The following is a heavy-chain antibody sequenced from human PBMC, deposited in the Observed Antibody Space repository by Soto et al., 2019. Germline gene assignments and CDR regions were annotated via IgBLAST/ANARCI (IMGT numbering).Heavy chain of an antibody. V-gene: IGHV1-69*13. CDR2: IIPIFGTA. CDR3: ARTHPSGSYRLFYYFDY. D-gene: IGHD1-26*01. J-gene: IGHJ4*02. CDR1: GGTFSSYA. Sequence: SVKVSCKASGGTFSSYAISWVRQAPGQGLEWMGGIIPIFGTANYAQKFQGRVTITADESTSTAYMELSSLRSEDTAVYYCARTHPSGSYRLFYYFDYWGQGTLVTVSS.